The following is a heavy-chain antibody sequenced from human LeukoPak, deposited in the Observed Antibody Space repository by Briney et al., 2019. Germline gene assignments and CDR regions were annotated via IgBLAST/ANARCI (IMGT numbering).Heavy chain of an antibody. D-gene: IGHD3-9*01. J-gene: IGHJ4*02. Sequence: SETLSLTCAVSGYSISSGYYWGWIRQPPGKGLEWIGSIYHSGSTYYNPSLKSRVTISVDTSKNQFSLKLSSVTAADTAVYYCAREPLGENDILTGYRNYFDYWGQGTLVTVSS. CDR2: IYHSGST. V-gene: IGHV4-38-2*02. CDR1: GYSISSGYY. CDR3: AREPLGENDILTGYRNYFDY.